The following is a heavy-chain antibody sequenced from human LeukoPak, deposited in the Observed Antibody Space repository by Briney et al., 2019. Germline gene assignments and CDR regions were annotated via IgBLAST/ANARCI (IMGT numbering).Heavy chain of an antibody. CDR2: IYYSGST. CDR1: GGSISSGGYY. Sequence: SQTLSLTCTVSGGSISSGGYYWSWIRQHPGKGLEWIGYIYYSGSTYYNPSLKSRVTISVDTSKNQFSLKLSSVTAADTAVYYCARDSGVVAATTTFDPWGQGTLVTVSS. J-gene: IGHJ5*02. D-gene: IGHD2-15*01. CDR3: ARDSGVVAATTTFDP. V-gene: IGHV4-31*03.